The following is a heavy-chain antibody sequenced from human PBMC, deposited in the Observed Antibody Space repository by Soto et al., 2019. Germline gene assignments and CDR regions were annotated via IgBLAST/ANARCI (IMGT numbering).Heavy chain of an antibody. J-gene: IGHJ6*02. D-gene: IGHD5-12*01. V-gene: IGHV3-30-3*01. CDR3: AREPANEWLRFGGFYYYYYGMDV. CDR2: ISYDGSNK. Sequence: PGGSLRLSCAASGFTFSSYAMHWVRQAPGKGLEWVAVISYDGSNKYYADSVKGRFTISRDNSKNTLYLQMNSLRAEDTAVYYCAREPANEWLRFGGFYYYYYGMDVWGQGTTVTVSS. CDR1: GFTFSSYA.